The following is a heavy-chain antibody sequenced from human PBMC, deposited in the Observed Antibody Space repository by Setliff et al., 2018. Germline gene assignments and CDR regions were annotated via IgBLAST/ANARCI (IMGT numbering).Heavy chain of an antibody. CDR1: GESFDNHY. D-gene: IGHD6-6*01. CDR2: TNHRGFT. V-gene: IGHV4-34*01. CDR3: ARGRIAERPEAIDY. J-gene: IGHJ4*02. Sequence: PSETLSLTCAVYGESFDNHYWTWIRQPPGERLEWIGETNHRGFTDYKPSLKSRLTMSVDTSRNQFSLNLGSVTAADTGVYYCARGRIAERPEAIDYWGQGTPVTVSS.